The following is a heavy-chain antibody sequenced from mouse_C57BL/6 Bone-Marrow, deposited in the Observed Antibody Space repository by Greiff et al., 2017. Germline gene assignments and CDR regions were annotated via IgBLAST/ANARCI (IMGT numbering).Heavy chain of an antibody. CDR3: ARGGA. CDR1: GYTFTSYG. J-gene: IGHJ2*01. V-gene: IGHV1-81*01. CDR2: IYPRSGNT. Sequence: VKVVESGAELARPGASVKLSCKASGYTFTSYGISWVKQRTGQGLEWIGEIYPRSGNTYYNEKFKGKATLTADKSSSTAYMELRSLTSEDSAVYFCARGGAWGQGTTLTVSS.